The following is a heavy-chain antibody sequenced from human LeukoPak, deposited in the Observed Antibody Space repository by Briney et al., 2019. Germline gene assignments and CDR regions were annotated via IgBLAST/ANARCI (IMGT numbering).Heavy chain of an antibody. J-gene: IGHJ6*02. CDR3: AALKASADYYYGMDV. Sequence: ASGKVSCKASGYTFSAYYIHWARQAPGQGLEWMGWINPISGGTNYAPNFQGRVTMTRDTAISTAYMELNRLTSDDTALYYSAALKASADYYYGMDVWGQGNTVTVS. CDR1: GYTFSAYY. D-gene: IGHD6-6*01. CDR2: INPISGGT. V-gene: IGHV1-2*02.